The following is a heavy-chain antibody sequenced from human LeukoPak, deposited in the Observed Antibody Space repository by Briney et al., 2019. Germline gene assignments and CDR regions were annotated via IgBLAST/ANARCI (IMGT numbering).Heavy chain of an antibody. J-gene: IGHJ4*02. CDR1: GFTFSSYS. V-gene: IGHV3-21*01. D-gene: IGHD2-15*01. Sequence: PGGCLRLSCAASGFTFSSYSMNWVRQAPGKGLEWVSSIRISISYIYYADSVKGRFTISRENAKNSLYLQMNSLRAEDTAVYYCARGKDCSGGSCYSGTRTNDYWGQGTLVTVSS. CDR2: IRISISYI. CDR3: ARGKDCSGGSCYSGTRTNDY.